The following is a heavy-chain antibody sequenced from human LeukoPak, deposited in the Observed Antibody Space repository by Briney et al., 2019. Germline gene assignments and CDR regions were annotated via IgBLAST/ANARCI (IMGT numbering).Heavy chain of an antibody. D-gene: IGHD3-10*01. V-gene: IGHV4-59*01. Sequence: SETLSLTCTVSGDSISGFYWSWIRQPPGKGLEWIAYIYYSGSTNYNPSLKSRVTILIETSKNQFSLNLRSVTAADTAVYYCARGGARGSSAFDIWGQETMVTVSS. CDR3: ARGGARGSSAFDI. CDR2: IYYSGST. CDR1: GDSISGFY. J-gene: IGHJ3*02.